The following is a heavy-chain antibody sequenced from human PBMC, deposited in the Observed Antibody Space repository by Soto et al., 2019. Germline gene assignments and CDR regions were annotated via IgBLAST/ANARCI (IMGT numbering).Heavy chain of an antibody. D-gene: IGHD3-22*01. V-gene: IGHV3-53*01. CDR3: ARGGHSADSSGYWDY. CDR2: MYSSGST. CDR1: GFNVSSNY. Sequence: EVQLVESGGGLIQPGGSLRLSCAASGFNVSSNYVNWVRQAPGKGLEWVSVMYSSGSTYYADSLKGRFTTSRDRSKTTIYLQINSLRADDPAIYYCARGGHSADSSGYWDYWGQGTLVTVSS. J-gene: IGHJ4*02.